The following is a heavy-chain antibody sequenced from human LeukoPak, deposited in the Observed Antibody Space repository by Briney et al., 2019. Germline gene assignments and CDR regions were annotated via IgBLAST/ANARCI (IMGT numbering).Heavy chain of an antibody. D-gene: IGHD2-15*01. J-gene: IGHJ4*02. Sequence: ETLSLTCAVYGGSFSGYYWSWIRQPPGKGLEWVANIKQDGSEKYYVDSVKGRFTISRDNAKNSLYLQMNSLRAEDTAVYYCARDVDIENYFDYWGQGTLVTVSS. V-gene: IGHV3-7*01. CDR1: GGSFSGYY. CDR3: ARDVDIENYFDY. CDR2: IKQDGSEK.